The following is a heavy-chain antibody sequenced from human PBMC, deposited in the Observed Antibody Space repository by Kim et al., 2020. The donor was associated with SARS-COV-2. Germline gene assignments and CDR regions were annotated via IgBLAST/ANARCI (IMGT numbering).Heavy chain of an antibody. CDR1: GGSISSGNYY. CDR3: ASDRSSSSNWFDP. CDR2: IYTSGST. Sequence: SETLSLTCTVSGGSISSGNYYWGWIRQPAGKGLEWIGRIYTSGSTNYNPSLKSRVTVSVDTSKNQFSLKLNSVTAADTAVYYCASDRSSSSNWFDPWGQGALVTVSS. J-gene: IGHJ5*02. V-gene: IGHV4-61*02. D-gene: IGHD6-6*01.